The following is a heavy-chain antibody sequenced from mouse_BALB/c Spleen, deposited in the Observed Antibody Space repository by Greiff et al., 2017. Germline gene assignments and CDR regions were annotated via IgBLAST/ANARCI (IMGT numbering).Heavy chain of an antibody. CDR3: ARSVEGIAMDY. CDR1: GYSFTSYY. J-gene: IGHJ4*01. CDR2: IFPGSGNT. Sequence: QVQLQQSGPELVKPGASVKISCKASGYSFTSYYIHWVKQRPGQGLEWIGWIFPGSGNTKYNEKFKGKATLTADTSSSTAYMQLSSLTSEDSAVYFCARSVEGIAMDYWGQGTSVTVSS. V-gene: IGHV1-66*01.